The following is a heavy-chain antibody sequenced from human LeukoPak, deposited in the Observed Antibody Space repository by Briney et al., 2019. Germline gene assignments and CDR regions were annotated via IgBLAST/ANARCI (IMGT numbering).Heavy chain of an antibody. CDR3: ARTDYAAAFDI. V-gene: IGHV4-31*03. D-gene: IGHD4-17*01. J-gene: IGHJ3*02. CDR2: IYYSGST. CDR1: GGSISSGGYY. Sequence: SETLSLTCTVSGGSISSGGYYWSWIRQPPGKGLEWIGYIYYSGSTYYNPSLKSRVTISVDTSKNQFSLKLSSVTAADTAVYYCARTDYAAAFDIWGQGTMVTVSS.